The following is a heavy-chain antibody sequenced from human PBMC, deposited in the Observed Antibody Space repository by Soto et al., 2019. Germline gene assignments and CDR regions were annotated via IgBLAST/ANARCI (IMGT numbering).Heavy chain of an antibody. V-gene: IGHV4-59*01. CDR3: ARVGIAAAGNRIYGMDV. Sequence: QVQLQESGPGLVKPSETLSLTCTVSGGSISSYYWSWIRQPPGKGLEWIGYIYYSGSTNYNPSLKSRVTISVDTSKNQFSLKLSSVTAADTAVYYCARVGIAAAGNRIYGMDVWGQGTTVTVSS. CDR1: GGSISSYY. J-gene: IGHJ6*02. CDR2: IYYSGST. D-gene: IGHD6-13*01.